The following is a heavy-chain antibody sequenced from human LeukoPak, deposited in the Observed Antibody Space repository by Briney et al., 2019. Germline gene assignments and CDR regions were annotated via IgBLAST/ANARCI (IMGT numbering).Heavy chain of an antibody. V-gene: IGHV3-30*02. D-gene: IGHD2-2*01. CDR3: EAVVPAAVSYYYYMDV. CDR2: IRYDGSNK. CDR1: GFTFSSYG. J-gene: IGHJ6*03. Sequence: PGGSLRLSCAASGFTFSSYGMHWVRQAPGKGLEWVAFIRYDGSNKYYADSVKGRFTISRDNSKNTLYLQMNSLRAEDTAVYYCEAVVPAAVSYYYYMDVWGKGTTVTVSS.